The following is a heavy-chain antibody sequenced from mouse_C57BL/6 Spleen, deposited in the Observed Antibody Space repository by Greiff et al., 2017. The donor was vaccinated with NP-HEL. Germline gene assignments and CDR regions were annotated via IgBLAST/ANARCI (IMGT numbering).Heavy chain of an antibody. CDR3: ARENGEGDWYFDV. Sequence: VKLVESGAELMKPGASVKLSCKATGYTFTGYWIEWVKQRPGHGLEWIGEILPGSGSTNYNEKFKGKATFTADTSSNTAYMQLSSMTTEESAIQYCARENGEGDWYFDVWGTGTTVTVSS. V-gene: IGHV1-9*01. J-gene: IGHJ1*03. CDR2: ILPGSGST. CDR1: GYTFTGYW.